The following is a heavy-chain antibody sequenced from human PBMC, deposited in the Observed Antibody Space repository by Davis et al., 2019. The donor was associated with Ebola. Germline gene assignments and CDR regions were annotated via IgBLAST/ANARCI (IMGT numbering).Heavy chain of an antibody. Sequence: GESLKISCAASGFTVSSNYMSWVRQAPGKGLEWVSVIYSGGSTYYADSVKGRFTISRDNSKNTLYLQMNSLRAEDTAVYYCARGVRYGMDVWGQGTTVTVSS. V-gene: IGHV3-53*01. CDR1: GFTVSSNY. CDR3: ARGVRYGMDV. CDR2: IYSGGST. J-gene: IGHJ6*02. D-gene: IGHD3-10*01.